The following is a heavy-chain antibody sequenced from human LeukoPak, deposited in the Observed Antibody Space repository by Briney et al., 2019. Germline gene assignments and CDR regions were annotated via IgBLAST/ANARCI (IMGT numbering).Heavy chain of an antibody. CDR3: ATNYYDSSGYYPDFDY. D-gene: IGHD3-22*01. Sequence: GSLRLPCAASGFAFSSYAMNWVRQAPVKGLEWVSAISGSGRNTYYADSVKGRFTISRDNSNDTLYLQMTSLRAEDSAVYYCATNYYDSSGYYPDFDYWGQGAPVTVSS. J-gene: IGHJ4*02. CDR2: ISGSGRNT. CDR1: GFAFSSYA. V-gene: IGHV3-23*01.